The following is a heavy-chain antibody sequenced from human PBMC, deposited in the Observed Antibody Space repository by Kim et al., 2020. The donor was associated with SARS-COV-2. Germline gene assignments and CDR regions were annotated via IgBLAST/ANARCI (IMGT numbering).Heavy chain of an antibody. J-gene: IGHJ4*02. Sequence: PGYAASVKGRCTISRHNAKNTLYLQMNSLRAEDTALYYCSRFTYTGAGDYWGQGTLVTVPS. CDR2: P. V-gene: IGHV3-74*01. D-gene: IGHD3-16*01. CDR3: SRFTYTGAGDY.